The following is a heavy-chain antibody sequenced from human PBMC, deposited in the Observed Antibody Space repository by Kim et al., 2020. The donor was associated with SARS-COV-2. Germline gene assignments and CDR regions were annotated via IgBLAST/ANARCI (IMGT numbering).Heavy chain of an antibody. CDR3: VRGGSGGFDI. D-gene: IGHD2-15*01. CDR1: GFTFSYYG. CDR2: ISLDGSAT. Sequence: GGSLRLSCAASGFTFSYYGMHWVRQAPGKGLMWVSRISLDGSATTYADSVKGRFTISRDNAKNTLYLQMNSLGAEDTAVYYCVRGGSGGFDIWGQGTMLT. J-gene: IGHJ3*02. V-gene: IGHV3-74*01.